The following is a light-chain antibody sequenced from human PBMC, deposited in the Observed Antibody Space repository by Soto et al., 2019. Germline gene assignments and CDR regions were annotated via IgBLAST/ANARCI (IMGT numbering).Light chain of an antibody. J-gene: IGKJ1*01. CDR1: QSISTW. Sequence: DIQMTQSPSSLSASVGDRVTITCRASQSISTWLAWYQQKPGRAPKLIISDASNLENGVPSRFSGSGSGTEFTLTISSLQSDDFATYYCQQYNSYSETFGQGTKVDIK. CDR2: DAS. CDR3: QQYNSYSET. V-gene: IGKV1-5*01.